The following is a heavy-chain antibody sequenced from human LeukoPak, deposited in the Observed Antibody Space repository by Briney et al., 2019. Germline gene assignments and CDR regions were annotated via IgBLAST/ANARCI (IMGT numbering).Heavy chain of an antibody. CDR1: GGSITYYY. CDR3: ARGGSHYDVFDI. D-gene: IGHD1-26*01. J-gene: IGHJ3*02. Sequence: SETLSLTCTVSGGSITYYYWSWIRQPPGKGLEWIGYIYYSGGTNYNPSLKSRVTISVDTSKNQFSLKLSSVTAADTAVYYCARGGSHYDVFDIWGQGTMVTVSS. CDR2: IYYSGGT. V-gene: IGHV4-59*01.